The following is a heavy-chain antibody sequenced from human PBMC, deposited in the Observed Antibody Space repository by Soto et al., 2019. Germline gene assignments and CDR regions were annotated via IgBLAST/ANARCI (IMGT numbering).Heavy chain of an antibody. CDR2: IYYSWGSY. CDR3: ARGGVGATTRGDFDF. CDR1: GGSISSGGYY. D-gene: IGHD1-26*01. J-gene: IGHJ4*02. Sequence: QVQLQESGPGLVKPSQTLSLTCTVSGGSISSGGYYWSWIRQHPGKGLEWIGYIYYSWGSYYYNPSLKSRLTISVDTSKNRFSLKLSSVTAADTAVYYCARGGVGATTRGDFDFWGQGTLVTVSS. V-gene: IGHV4-31*03.